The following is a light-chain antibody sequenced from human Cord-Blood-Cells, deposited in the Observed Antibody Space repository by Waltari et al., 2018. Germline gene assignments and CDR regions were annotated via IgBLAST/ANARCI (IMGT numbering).Light chain of an antibody. J-gene: IGLJ3*02. CDR1: SLRSYY. CDR3: NSRDSSGNHNWV. Sequence: SSELTQDPAVSVALGQTVRLTCQGDSLRSYYASWYQQKPGQAPVLVIYGKNNRPPGIPDRFSGSSSGNTASLTITGAQAEDEADYYCNSRDSSGNHNWVFGGGTKLTVL. V-gene: IGLV3-19*01. CDR2: GKN.